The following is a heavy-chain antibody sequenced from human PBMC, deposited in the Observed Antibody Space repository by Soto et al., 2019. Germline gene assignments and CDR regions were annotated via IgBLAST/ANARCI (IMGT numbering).Heavy chain of an antibody. D-gene: IGHD3-10*01. J-gene: IGHJ4*02. CDR3: ARHFRGKGITMVRGVFDY. Sequence: SETLSLTCTVSGGSISSSSYYWGWIRQPPGKGLEWIGSIYYSGSTYYNPSLKSRVTISVDTSKNQFSLKLSSVTAADTAVYYCARHFRGKGITMVRGVFDYWGQGTLVTVSS. CDR1: GGSISSSSYY. CDR2: IYYSGST. V-gene: IGHV4-39*01.